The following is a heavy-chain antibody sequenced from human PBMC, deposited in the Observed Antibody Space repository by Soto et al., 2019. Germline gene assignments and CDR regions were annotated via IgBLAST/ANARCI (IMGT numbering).Heavy chain of an antibody. CDR3: VRQQYDFLVDP. CDR2: IDASSTHI. D-gene: IGHD3-16*01. CDR1: GFSFSTYN. J-gene: IGHJ5*02. Sequence: PGGSLRLSCAASGFSFSTYNMNWVRQAPGKGLEWVSSIDASSTHICYADSVKGRFTISRDNGKSSLYLQMDSLRAEDTAIYYCVRQQYDFLVDPWGQGTLVTVSS. V-gene: IGHV3-21*01.